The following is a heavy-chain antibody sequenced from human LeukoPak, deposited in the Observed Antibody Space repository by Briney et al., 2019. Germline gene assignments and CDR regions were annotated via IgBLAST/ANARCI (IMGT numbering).Heavy chain of an antibody. CDR3: ARDGVGATQFDY. J-gene: IGHJ4*02. D-gene: IGHD1-26*01. V-gene: IGHV1-69*05. Sequence: SVKVSCKASGGTFSSYAISWVRQAPGQGLEWMGRIIPIFGTANYAQKFQGRVTITTDESASTAYMELSSLRSEDTAVYYCARDGVGATQFDYWGQGTLVTVSS. CDR2: IIPIFGTA. CDR1: GGTFSSYA.